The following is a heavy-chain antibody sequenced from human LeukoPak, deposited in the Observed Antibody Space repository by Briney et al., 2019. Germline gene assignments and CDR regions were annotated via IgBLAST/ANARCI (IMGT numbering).Heavy chain of an antibody. D-gene: IGHD6-19*01. J-gene: IGHJ4*02. V-gene: IGHV4-59*01. Sequence: SETLSLTCTVSGGSISSYYWSWTRQTPGKGLEWIGYIYYSGTTNYNPSLRSRVAISLDTSKNQFSLKLSSVTAADTAVYYCARGEPAFSSGWYTYYFDCWGQGTLVTVSS. CDR1: GGSISSYY. CDR3: ARGEPAFSSGWYTYYFDC. CDR2: IYYSGTT.